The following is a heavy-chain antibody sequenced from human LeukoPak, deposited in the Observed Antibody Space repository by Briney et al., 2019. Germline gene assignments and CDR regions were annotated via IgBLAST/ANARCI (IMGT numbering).Heavy chain of an antibody. CDR1: GYRFTTDY. V-gene: IGHV5-51*01. D-gene: IGHD6-6*01. CDR2: IYPGDSDT. CDR3: ARSASTSHLDY. Sequence: GESLKISCKASGYRFTTDYIGWVRQMPGKGLEWMGIIYPGDSDTRYSPSFQGLVTISADKSINTAYLQWISLKASDTAIYYCARSASTSHLDYWGQGTLVTVSS. J-gene: IGHJ4*02.